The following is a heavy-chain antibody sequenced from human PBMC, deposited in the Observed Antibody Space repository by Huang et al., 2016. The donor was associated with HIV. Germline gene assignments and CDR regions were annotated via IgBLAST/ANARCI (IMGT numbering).Heavy chain of an antibody. CDR2: INSDGSST. CDR3: AREMYGGILDTDAFDI. Sequence: EVQLVESGGGLVQPGGSLRLSCAASGFTFSSYWMHWVRQAPWKGLVWVSRINSDGSSTSYADYVKGRFTISRDNAKNTLYLQMNSLRAEDTAVYYCAREMYGGILDTDAFDIWGQGTMVTVSS. V-gene: IGHV3-74*01. CDR1: GFTFSSYW. D-gene: IGHD2-15*01. J-gene: IGHJ3*02.